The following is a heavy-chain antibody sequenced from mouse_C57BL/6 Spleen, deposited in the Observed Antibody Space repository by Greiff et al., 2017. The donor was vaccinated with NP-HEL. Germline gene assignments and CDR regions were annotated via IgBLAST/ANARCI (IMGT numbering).Heavy chain of an antibody. Sequence: QVQLQKTGAGLGKPGASVKMSCKASGYTFTSYWITWVKQRPGQGLEWIGDIYPGSGSTNYNEKFKSKATLTVDTSSITAYMQLSSLTSEDSAVYYCARDYYGSSRYFDYWGQGTTLTVSS. J-gene: IGHJ2*01. CDR1: GYTFTSYW. D-gene: IGHD1-1*01. CDR3: ARDYYGSSRYFDY. V-gene: IGHV1-55*01. CDR2: IYPGSGST.